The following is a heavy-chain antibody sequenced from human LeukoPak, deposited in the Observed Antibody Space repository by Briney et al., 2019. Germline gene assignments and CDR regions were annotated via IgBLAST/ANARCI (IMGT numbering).Heavy chain of an antibody. CDR1: GYTLTELS. Sequence: ASVKVSCKVSGYTLTELSMHWVRQAPGKGLEWMGGFDPEDGETIYAQKFQGRVTMTEDTSTDTAYMELSSLRSEDTAVYYCASRGDYDSSGYYWELDYWGQGTLVTVSS. CDR2: FDPEDGET. CDR3: ASRGDYDSSGYYWELDY. D-gene: IGHD3-22*01. J-gene: IGHJ4*02. V-gene: IGHV1-24*01.